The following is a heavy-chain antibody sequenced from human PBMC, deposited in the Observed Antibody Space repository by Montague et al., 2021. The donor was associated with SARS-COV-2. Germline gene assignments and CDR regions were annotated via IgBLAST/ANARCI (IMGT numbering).Heavy chain of an antibody. D-gene: IGHD3-3*01. Sequence: SETLSLTCTVSGGSISSSSHYWGWIRQPPGKGLDWIGSIYYSGSTYYKPSLKSRVTIYVDTSKNQFSLKLSSVTAADTAVYYCARHSGRDTIFGVITIPDVLDIWGQGKTVTVSS. V-gene: IGHV4-39*01. CDR2: IYYSGST. CDR1: GGSISSSSHY. CDR3: ARHSGRDTIFGVITIPDVLDI. J-gene: IGHJ3*02.